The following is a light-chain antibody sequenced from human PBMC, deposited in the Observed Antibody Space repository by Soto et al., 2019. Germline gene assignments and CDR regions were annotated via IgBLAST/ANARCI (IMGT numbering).Light chain of an antibody. CDR3: QQYNTLPFT. Sequence: DIQMTQAPSSLSASVGDRVTITCQASQDIKKYLNWYQQKPGKAPKLLIFDASNLDTGVPSRFSGSAYGTYFTSTIRILQPEDIATYHCQQYNTLPFTFGPGTRV. CDR1: QDIKKY. CDR2: DAS. V-gene: IGKV1-33*01. J-gene: IGKJ3*01.